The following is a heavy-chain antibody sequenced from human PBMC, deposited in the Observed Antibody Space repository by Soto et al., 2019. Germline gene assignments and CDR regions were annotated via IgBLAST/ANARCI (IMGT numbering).Heavy chain of an antibody. Sequence: GGSLRLSCAASGFTFSTYAMNWVRQAPGKGLEWVSGISGSGGSTYYADSVKGRFTISRDNSKNTLYLRMNSLRAEDTAVYYCAKTYEYNSGWYGLLDYWGQRTLVTISS. CDR1: GFTFSTYA. J-gene: IGHJ4*02. D-gene: IGHD6-19*01. CDR3: AKTYEYNSGWYGLLDY. CDR2: ISGSGGST. V-gene: IGHV3-23*01.